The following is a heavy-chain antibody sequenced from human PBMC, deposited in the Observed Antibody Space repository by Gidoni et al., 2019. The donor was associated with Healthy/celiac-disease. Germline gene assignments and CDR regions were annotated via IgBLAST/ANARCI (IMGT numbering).Heavy chain of an antibody. CDR2: ISYDGSNK. Sequence: QVQLVESGGGVFQPGISLSLSFSSSGFTFSSYAMHWVRQAPGKGLEWVEVISYDGSNKYYADSGKGRVTISRENSKNTLYLQMNSLRAEDTAVYYCARDSPTTAYDYYMDVWGKGTTVTVSS. V-gene: IGHV3-30-3*01. CDR1: GFTFSSYA. J-gene: IGHJ6*03. CDR3: ARDSPTTAYDYYMDV. D-gene: IGHD4-17*01.